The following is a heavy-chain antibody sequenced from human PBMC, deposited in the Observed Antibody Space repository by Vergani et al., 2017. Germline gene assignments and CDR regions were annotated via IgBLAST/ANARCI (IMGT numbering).Heavy chain of an antibody. D-gene: IGHD3-3*01. Sequence: EVQLLESGGGLVQPGGSLRLSCAASGFTFSSYAMSWVRQAPGKGLEWVSAISGSGGSTYYADSVKGRFTISRDNSKNTLSLQMNSLRAEDTAVYYCAKKMERTYYDFWSGLLWIDYWGQGTLVTVSS. CDR1: GFTFSSYA. V-gene: IGHV3-23*01. CDR3: AKKMERTYYDFWSGLLWIDY. J-gene: IGHJ4*02. CDR2: ISGSGGST.